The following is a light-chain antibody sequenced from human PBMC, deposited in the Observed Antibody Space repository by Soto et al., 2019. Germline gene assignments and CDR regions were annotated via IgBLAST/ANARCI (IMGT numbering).Light chain of an antibody. CDR1: QSVSSTY. V-gene: IGKV3-15*01. Sequence: EIVLTQSPGTLSLSPGERATLSCRASQSVSSTYLIWYQQKPGQAPRLLIYGASTRATGVPARFSGSGSGTEFTLTITSLQSEDIALYYCQQYNIWPPITFGQGTRLEIK. CDR3: QQYNIWPPIT. J-gene: IGKJ5*01. CDR2: GAS.